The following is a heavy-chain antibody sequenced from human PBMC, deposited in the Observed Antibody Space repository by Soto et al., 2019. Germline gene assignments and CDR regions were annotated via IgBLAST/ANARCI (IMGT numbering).Heavy chain of an antibody. Sequence: PSETLSLTCTVSGGSISSYYWSWIRQPPGKGLEWIGYIYYSGSTNYNPSLKSRVTISVDTSKNQFSLKLSSVTAADTAVYYCARTYCGGDCRSPFDYWGQGTLVTVSS. V-gene: IGHV4-59*01. CDR1: GGSISSYY. J-gene: IGHJ4*02. D-gene: IGHD2-21*02. CDR2: IYYSGST. CDR3: ARTYCGGDCRSPFDY.